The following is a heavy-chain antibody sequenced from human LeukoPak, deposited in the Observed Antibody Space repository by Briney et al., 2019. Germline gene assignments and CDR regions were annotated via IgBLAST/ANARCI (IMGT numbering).Heavy chain of an antibody. Sequence: GGSLRLSCAASGFIFSSYWMGWVRQAPGKGLEWVANIKGDASAKHYVDSVKGRFTISRDNADNSVCLQMNSLRVEDTAVYYCARDVVGALDYWGQGTLVTVSS. D-gene: IGHD1-26*01. J-gene: IGHJ4*02. V-gene: IGHV3-7*01. CDR1: GFIFSSYW. CDR2: IKGDASAK. CDR3: ARDVVGALDY.